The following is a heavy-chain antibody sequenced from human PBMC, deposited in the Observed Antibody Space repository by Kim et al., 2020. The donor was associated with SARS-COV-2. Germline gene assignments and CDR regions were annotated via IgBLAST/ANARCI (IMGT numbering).Heavy chain of an antibody. V-gene: IGHV3-49*04. CDR2: IRSRARGGTA. CDR1: GFTFRDVG. D-gene: IGHD3-16*01. Sequence: GGSLRLSCRTSGFTFRDVGMSWVRQAPGKGLEWVGFIRSRARGGTAEYAPAVRGRFTVSRDDSKSIAYLQMDSLKTEDTAMYYCTRNYGLSDFWGQGTLV. CDR3: TRNYGLSDF. J-gene: IGHJ4*02.